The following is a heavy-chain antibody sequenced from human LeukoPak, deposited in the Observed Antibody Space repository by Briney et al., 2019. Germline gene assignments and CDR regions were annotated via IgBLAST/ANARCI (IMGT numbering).Heavy chain of an antibody. CDR3: AATITSYYYMDV. D-gene: IGHD5-24*01. V-gene: IGHV4-34*01. J-gene: IGHJ6*03. Sequence: PSETLSLTCAVYGESFNDYYWNWIRQPPGKGLEWIGEINLRGNTTYNPSLKSRVTISLDESKNQFALKLSYVTAADTAVYYCAATITSYYYMDVWGKGTTVTVSS. CDR2: INLRGNT. CDR1: GESFNDYY.